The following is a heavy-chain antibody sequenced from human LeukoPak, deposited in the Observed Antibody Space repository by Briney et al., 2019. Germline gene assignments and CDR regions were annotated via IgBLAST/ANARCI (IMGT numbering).Heavy chain of an antibody. CDR2: IYHSGST. J-gene: IGHJ4*02. CDR3: ARGKSSSWYYYFDY. V-gene: IGHV4-38-2*01. Sequence: PSETLSLTCAVSGFSISTGYYWGWIRQPPGQGLEWIGTIYHSGSTYYNPSLKSRVTISVDTSKNQSSLKLTSVTAADTAVYYCARGKSSSWYYYFDYWGQGTLVAVSS. CDR1: GFSISTGYY. D-gene: IGHD6-13*01.